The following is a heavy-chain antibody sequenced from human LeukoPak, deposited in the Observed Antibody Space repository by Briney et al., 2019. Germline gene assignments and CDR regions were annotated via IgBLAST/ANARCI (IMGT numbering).Heavy chain of an antibody. CDR1: GYTFTGYY. CDR2: INPNSGGT. D-gene: IGHD5-12*01. Sequence: ASVKVSCKASGYTFTGYYMHWVRQAPGQGLEWMGWINPNSGGTNYAQKFQGRVTMTRDTSISTAYMELSRLRSDDTAVYYCARGYSGYLNYYYYYYMDVWGKGTTVTISS. J-gene: IGHJ6*03. CDR3: ARGYSGYLNYYYYYYMDV. V-gene: IGHV1-2*02.